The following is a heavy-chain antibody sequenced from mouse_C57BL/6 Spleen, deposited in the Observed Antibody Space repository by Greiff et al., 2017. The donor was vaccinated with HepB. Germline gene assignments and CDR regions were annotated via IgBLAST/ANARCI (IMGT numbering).Heavy chain of an antibody. J-gene: IGHJ1*03. CDR2: ISDGGSYT. CDR1: GFTFSSYA. V-gene: IGHV5-4*01. D-gene: IGHD1-1*01. Sequence: EVKLVESGGGLVKPGGSLKLSCAASGFTFSSYAMSWVRQTPEKRLEWVATISDGGSYTYYPDNVKGRFTISRDNAKNNLYLQMSPLKSEDTAMYYCARDRITTVVASDWYFDVWGTGTTVTVSS. CDR3: ARDRITTVVASDWYFDV.